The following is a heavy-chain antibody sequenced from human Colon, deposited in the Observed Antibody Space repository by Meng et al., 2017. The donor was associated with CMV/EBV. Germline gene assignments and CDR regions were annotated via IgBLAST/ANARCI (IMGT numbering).Heavy chain of an antibody. J-gene: IGHJ4*02. D-gene: IGHD3-10*01. CDR1: GYTFTDNY. CDR3: ATELRDGDYIDF. V-gene: IGHV1-2*06. CDR2: INPNGGGT. Sequence: CKASGYTFTDNYLHWVRQAPGVGLEWMGRINPNGGGTKYAQKFEGRVTMTRDTSISTAYLELSRLKSDDTAVYFCATELRDGDYIDFWGPGTLVTVSS.